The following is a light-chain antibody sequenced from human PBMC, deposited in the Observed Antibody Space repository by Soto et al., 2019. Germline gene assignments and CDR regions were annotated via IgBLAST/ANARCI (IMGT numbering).Light chain of an antibody. J-gene: IGKJ5*01. CDR3: QQYGNSTFT. CDR2: GAS. CDR1: QSISSTS. V-gene: IGKV3-20*01. Sequence: EIVFTQSPGTLSLSLGERATLSCRASQSISSTSLAWYQQKPGQAPRLFIYGASTRDTGIPDRFIGSEAGTECTRTISRLEPEDFAVYDCQQYGNSTFTFGQGTRLEIK.